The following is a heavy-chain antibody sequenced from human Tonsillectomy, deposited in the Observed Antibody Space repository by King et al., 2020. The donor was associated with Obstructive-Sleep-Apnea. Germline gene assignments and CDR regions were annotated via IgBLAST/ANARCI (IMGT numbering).Heavy chain of an antibody. Sequence: VQLQESGPGLVKPSETLSLTCTVSGTSLTDYYWSWIRQPPGKGLEWIGYMYYSGNTNFNPSLKSRVTISADTSKIQFSLRLSAVTAADTAVYYCARHRGVEDYGGYGDYFDYWGQGTLVTVSS. D-gene: IGHD5-12*01. J-gene: IGHJ4*02. CDR1: GTSLTDYY. CDR3: ARHRGVEDYGGYGDYFDY. CDR2: MYYSGNT. V-gene: IGHV4-59*08.